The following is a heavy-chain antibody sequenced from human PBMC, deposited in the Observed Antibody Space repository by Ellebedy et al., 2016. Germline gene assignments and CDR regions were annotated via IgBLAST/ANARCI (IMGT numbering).Heavy chain of an antibody. Sequence: GESLKISCAASGFTFSRYGMHWVRQAPGKGLEWVAVISYDGSNKYYADSVKGRFTISRDNSKNTLYLQMNSLRAEDTAVYYCAKDADQIAVAEPADYWGQGTLVTVSS. V-gene: IGHV3-30*18. CDR1: GFTFSRYG. D-gene: IGHD6-13*01. J-gene: IGHJ4*02. CDR2: ISYDGSNK. CDR3: AKDADQIAVAEPADY.